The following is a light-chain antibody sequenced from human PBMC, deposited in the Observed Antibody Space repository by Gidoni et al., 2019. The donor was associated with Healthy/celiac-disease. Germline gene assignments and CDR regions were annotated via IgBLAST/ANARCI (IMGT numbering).Light chain of an antibody. V-gene: IGKV1-33*01. Sequence: DIKMPQSPSSLSASVGDRVTITCQASQDISNYLNWYQQKPGKAPKLLIYDASNLETGVPSRFSGSGSGTDFTFTISSLQPEDIATYYCQQYDNLSTFGPGTKVDIK. CDR1: QDISNY. CDR3: QQYDNLST. J-gene: IGKJ3*01. CDR2: DAS.